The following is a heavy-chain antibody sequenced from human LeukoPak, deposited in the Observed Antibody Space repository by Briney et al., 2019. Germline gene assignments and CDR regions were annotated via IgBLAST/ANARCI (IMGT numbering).Heavy chain of an antibody. CDR1: GFSLSSYA. CDR3: AKAPVTSCRGAYCYPFDY. Sequence: GGSLRLPCAASGFSLSSYAMSWVRQAPGKGLEWVSAISSTDAGTYHADSVRGRFTISRDSSKNTLYLQMNSLRAEDAAVYYCAKAPVTSCRGAYCYPFDYWGQGTLVTVSS. J-gene: IGHJ4*02. D-gene: IGHD2-21*01. CDR2: ISSTDAGT. V-gene: IGHV3-23*01.